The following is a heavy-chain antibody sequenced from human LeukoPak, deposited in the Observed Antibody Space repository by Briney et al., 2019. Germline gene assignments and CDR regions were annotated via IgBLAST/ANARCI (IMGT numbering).Heavy chain of an antibody. D-gene: IGHD5-24*01. CDR3: ARHSAGYTTFFAY. Sequence: PGGSLTLTCAASGFTLSYYWMTWVRRAPGKGLEWVANIMQDGSEKYYVDSVKGRFTISRDNAKNSLYLQMNSLRAEDTAVYYCARHSAGYTTFFAYWSQRSLVTVSS. CDR2: IMQDGSEK. CDR1: GFTLSYYW. J-gene: IGHJ4*02. V-gene: IGHV3-7*04.